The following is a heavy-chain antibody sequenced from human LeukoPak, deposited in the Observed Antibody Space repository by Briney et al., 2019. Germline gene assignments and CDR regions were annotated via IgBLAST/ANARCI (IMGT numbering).Heavy chain of an antibody. CDR2: ISYSGVT. V-gene: IGHV4-30-4*08. D-gene: IGHD5-12*01. CDR3: ARPRGSGYDLDFDY. Sequence: SETLSLTCTVSSASVSSPDYFWNWIRQPPGKGLEWIGSISYSGVTFYNPSLKSRLTMSLDTSKNQFSLRLTSVTVADTAVYYCARPRGSGYDLDFDYWGQGTLVSVSS. CDR1: SASVSSPDYF. J-gene: IGHJ4*02.